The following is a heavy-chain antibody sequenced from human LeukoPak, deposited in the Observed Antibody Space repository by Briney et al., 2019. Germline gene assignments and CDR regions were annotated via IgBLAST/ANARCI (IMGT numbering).Heavy chain of an antibody. V-gene: IGHV3-23*01. CDR3: AEDTRSITMVRGASDY. Sequence: PGGGPRLSCSASGFTFCSHAMSWGRPAPGEGLELVSAICGSGGSTYYADSVKGRFTISRDNSKNTLYLQMNSLRAEDTAVYYCAEDTRSITMVRGASDYWGQGTLVTVSS. CDR2: ICGSGGST. D-gene: IGHD3-10*01. J-gene: IGHJ4*02. CDR1: GFTFCSHA.